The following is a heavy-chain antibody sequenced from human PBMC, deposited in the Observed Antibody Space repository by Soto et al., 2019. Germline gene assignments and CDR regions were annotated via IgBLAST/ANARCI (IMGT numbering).Heavy chain of an antibody. J-gene: IGHJ4*02. V-gene: IGHV1-3*01. Sequence: QVQLVQSGAEVKKPGASVKVSCKASGYTFTSYAMHWVRQAPGQRLEWMGWINAGNGNTKYSQKFQGRVTITRDTSASTAYMELSSLRSEDTAVYYCATGRITMVRGVTPGGYWGQGTLVTVSS. CDR3: ATGRITMVRGVTPGGY. CDR2: INAGNGNT. CDR1: GYTFTSYA. D-gene: IGHD3-10*01.